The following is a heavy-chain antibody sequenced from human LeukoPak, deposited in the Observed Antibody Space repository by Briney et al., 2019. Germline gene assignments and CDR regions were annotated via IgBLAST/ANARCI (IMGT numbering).Heavy chain of an antibody. V-gene: IGHV3-30-3*01. Sequence: PGRSLRLSCAASGFTFGSYAMHWVRQAPGKGLEWVALISDDGSKNYYADSVKGRFTISRDNSKNTLYLQMNSLRAEDTAVYYCARVDCSSTSCWIYYYMDVWGKGTTVTVSS. D-gene: IGHD2-2*01. CDR3: ARVDCSSTSCWIYYYMDV. CDR2: ISDDGSKN. J-gene: IGHJ6*03. CDR1: GFTFGSYA.